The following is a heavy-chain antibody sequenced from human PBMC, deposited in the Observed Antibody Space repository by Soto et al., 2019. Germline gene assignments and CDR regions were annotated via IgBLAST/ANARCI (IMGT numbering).Heavy chain of an antibody. D-gene: IGHD6-19*01. V-gene: IGHV4-34*01. J-gene: IGHJ4*02. CDR3: ARGGGPYSSGWYFDY. Sequence: SETLSLTCAVYGGSFSAYYWSWIRQPPGKGLEWIGEINHSGSTNYNPSLKSRVTISVDTSKNQFSLNLSSMTAADTAVYYRARGGGPYSSGWYFDYWGQGTLVTVS. CDR2: INHSGST. CDR1: GGSFSAYY.